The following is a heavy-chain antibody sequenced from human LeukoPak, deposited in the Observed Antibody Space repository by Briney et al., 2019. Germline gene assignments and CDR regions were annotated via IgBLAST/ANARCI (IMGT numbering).Heavy chain of an antibody. D-gene: IGHD6-13*01. CDR3: ARHSVRQQLTGGFDP. V-gene: IGHV4-39*01. CDR1: GGSISSSSYY. J-gene: IGHJ5*02. Sequence: SETLSLTCTVSGGSISSSSYYWGWIRQPPGKGLEWIGSIYYSGSTYYNPALNSRVTISVDTSKNQFSLKLSSVTGADTAVYYCARHSVRQQLTGGFDPWGQGTLVTVSS. CDR2: IYYSGST.